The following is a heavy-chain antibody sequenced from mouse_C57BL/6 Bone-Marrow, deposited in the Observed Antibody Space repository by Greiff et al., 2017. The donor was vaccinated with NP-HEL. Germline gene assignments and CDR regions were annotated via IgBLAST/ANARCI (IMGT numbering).Heavy chain of an antibody. CDR1: GFTFSSYG. CDR2: ISSGGSYT. D-gene: IGHD1-1*01. Sequence: EVKLQESGGDLVKPGGSLKLSCAASGFTFSSYGMSWVRQTPDKRLEWVATISSGGSYTYYPDSVKGRCTISRDNAKNTLYLQMSSLKSEDTAMYYCARHPFITTVVADAMDYWGQGTSVTVSS. J-gene: IGHJ4*01. CDR3: ARHPFITTVVADAMDY. V-gene: IGHV5-6*01.